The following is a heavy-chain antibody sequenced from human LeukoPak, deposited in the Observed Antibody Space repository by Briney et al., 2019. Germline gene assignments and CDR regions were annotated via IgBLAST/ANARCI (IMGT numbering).Heavy chain of an antibody. V-gene: IGHV3-74*01. CDR1: GFTFSSYW. CDR3: AKGGWLEKN. CDR2: LSPDGRNT. J-gene: IGHJ1*01. Sequence: SGGSLRLSCAASGFTFSSYWMHWVRQAPGKGLVWVSRLSPDGRNTAYADSVKGRFTISRDNAKNTLYLQMNSLRAEDTAVYYCAKGGWLEKNWGQGTLVTVSS. D-gene: IGHD3-22*01.